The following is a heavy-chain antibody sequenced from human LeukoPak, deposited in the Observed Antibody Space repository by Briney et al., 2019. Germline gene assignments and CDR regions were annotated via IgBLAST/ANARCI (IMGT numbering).Heavy chain of an antibody. V-gene: IGHV4-59*01. CDR3: ARDRSEGTSSIAAREGTSVWFDP. J-gene: IGHJ5*02. D-gene: IGHD6-6*01. Sequence: PSETLSLTCTVSGGSLSGYYWTWIRQPPGKGLEWIGYIYYSGSTNYNPSLKSRVTMSVDTSKNQFSLKLSSVTAADTAVYYCARDRSEGTSSIAAREGTSVWFDPWGQGTLVTVSS. CDR1: GGSLSGYY. CDR2: IYYSGST.